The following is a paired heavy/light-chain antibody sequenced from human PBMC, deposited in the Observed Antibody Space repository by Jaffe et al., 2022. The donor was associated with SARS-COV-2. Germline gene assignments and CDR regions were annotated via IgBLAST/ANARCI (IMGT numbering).Light chain of an antibody. V-gene: IGKV4-1*01. CDR2: LAS. J-gene: IGKJ2*01. CDR3: HQYFNTPDS. CDR1: QSVFYSSTNKNY. Sequence: DIVMTQTPDSLAVSLGDRATINCKSSQSVFYSSTNKNYLGWYQQKPGQPPKLLIYLASTRESGVPDRFSGSGSGTDFTLTINNLQAEDVAVYYCHQYFNTPDSFGQGTKLEIK.
Heavy chain of an antibody. J-gene: IGHJ4*02. Sequence: QVHLVQSGGGVVQPGGSLRLSCAVSGFTFNNYAMHWVRQPPGKGLDWVAMISYDGSNKYYAQSVKGRFAISRDNSKDTLHLQMDSLRAEDTAVYYCARVHGSGSYHFDSWGQGTLVTVSS. V-gene: IGHV3-30*09. CDR1: GFTFNNYA. D-gene: IGHD3-10*01. CDR2: ISYDGSNK. CDR3: ARVHGSGSYHFDS.